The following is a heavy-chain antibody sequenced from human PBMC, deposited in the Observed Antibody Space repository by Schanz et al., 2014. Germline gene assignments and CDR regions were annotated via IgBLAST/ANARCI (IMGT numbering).Heavy chain of an antibody. Sequence: QVQLQESGPGLVKPSETLSLTCIVSGGAISDYYWSWIRQPAGKGLEWIGRIYTSGSTNYIPSLKSRVTISVDTSKNQFSLRLNSVIAADTAVYYCARGGGGWNFYGMDVWGQGTTVTVSS. CDR3: ARGGGGWNFYGMDV. V-gene: IGHV4-4*07. CDR1: GGAISDYY. D-gene: IGHD3-16*01. CDR2: IYTSGST. J-gene: IGHJ6*02.